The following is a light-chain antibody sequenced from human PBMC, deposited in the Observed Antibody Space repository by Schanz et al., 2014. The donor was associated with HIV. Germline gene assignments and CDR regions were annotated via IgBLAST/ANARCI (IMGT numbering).Light chain of an antibody. Sequence: QSVLTQPASVSGSPGQSITISCTGTTSDVGGYNYVSWYQQHPDKAPKLMIYDVSNRPSGVSNRFSGSKSGNTASLTISGLQAEDEADYYCLSYTSSNTWVFGGGTKVTVL. CDR3: LSYTSSNTWV. CDR2: DVS. V-gene: IGLV2-14*01. CDR1: TSDVGGYNY. J-gene: IGLJ3*02.